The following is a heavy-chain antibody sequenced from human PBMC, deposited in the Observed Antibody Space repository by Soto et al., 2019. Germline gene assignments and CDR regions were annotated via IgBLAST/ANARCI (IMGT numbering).Heavy chain of an antibody. CDR1: GGSFSGYY. CDR2: INHSGST. D-gene: IGHD5-18*01. J-gene: IGHJ5*01. Sequence: PXETLSLTCAVYGGSFSGYYWSWIRQPPGKGLEWIGEINHSGSTNYNPSLKSRVTISVDTSKNQFSLKLSSVTAADTAVYYCARLPRYRYLRNWFVSWGQGTLVTLSS. V-gene: IGHV4-34*01. CDR3: ARLPRYRYLRNWFVS.